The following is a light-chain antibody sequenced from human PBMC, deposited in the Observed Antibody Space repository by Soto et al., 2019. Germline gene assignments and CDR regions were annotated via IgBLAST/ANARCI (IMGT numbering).Light chain of an antibody. CDR2: KAS. J-gene: IGKJ1*01. V-gene: IGKV1-5*03. Sequence: DIQMTQSPSTLSGSVGDRVTITCRASQTISSWLAWYQQKPGKAPKLLIYKASTLKSGVPSRFSGSGSGTEFTLNISSLQPDDFATYYCQHYNSHSDALGQGTKVDIK. CDR1: QTISSW. CDR3: QHYNSHSDA.